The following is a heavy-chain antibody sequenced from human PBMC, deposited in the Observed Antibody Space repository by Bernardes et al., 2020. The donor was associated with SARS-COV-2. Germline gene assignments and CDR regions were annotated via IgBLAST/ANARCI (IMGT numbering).Heavy chain of an antibody. CDR3: AKGIMGSSGSGY. CDR1: GFSFSDYG. J-gene: IGHJ4*02. Sequence: GGSLRLSCAASGFSFSDYGMHWVRQAPGKGLEWVSSVSGSGAYTYYADSVKGRFTISRDNSKNTLYLQMSSLRAEDTAVYYCAKGIMGSSGSGYWGQGTLVTVSS. V-gene: IGHV3-23*01. D-gene: IGHD3-16*01. CDR2: VSGSGAYT.